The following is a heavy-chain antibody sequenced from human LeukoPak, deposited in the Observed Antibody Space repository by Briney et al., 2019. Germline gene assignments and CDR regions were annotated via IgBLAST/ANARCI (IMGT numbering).Heavy chain of an antibody. J-gene: IGHJ3*02. Sequence: GGSLRLSCAASGFTVSTNYMNWVRQAPGKGLQWVSVIYGGGSTYYADSVKGRFTISRDNSKNTLYLQMNSLRAEDTAMYYCARDRHRPDIWGQGTMVTVSS. CDR3: ARDRHRPDI. D-gene: IGHD2-21*01. CDR2: IYGGGST. V-gene: IGHV3-53*01. CDR1: GFTVSTNY.